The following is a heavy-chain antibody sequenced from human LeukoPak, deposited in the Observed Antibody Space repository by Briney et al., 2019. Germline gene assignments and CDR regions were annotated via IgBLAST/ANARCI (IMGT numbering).Heavy chain of an antibody. V-gene: IGHV3-23*01. CDR3: AKAFGDGYNYDFDY. J-gene: IGHJ4*02. Sequence: GGSLRLSCAASGFTFSSYAMSWVRQAPGKGLEWVSAISGSGGSTYYADSVEGRFTISRDNSKNTLYLQMNSLRAEDTAVYYCAKAFGDGYNYDFDYWGQGTLVTVSS. D-gene: IGHD5-24*01. CDR2: ISGSGGST. CDR1: GFTFSSYA.